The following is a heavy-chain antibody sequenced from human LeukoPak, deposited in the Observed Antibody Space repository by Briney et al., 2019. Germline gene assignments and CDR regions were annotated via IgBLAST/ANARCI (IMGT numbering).Heavy chain of an antibody. V-gene: IGHV1-69*05. CDR3: ARTTHDYGGNSYYYHDMDV. D-gene: IGHD4-23*01. CDR1: GGTFSSYA. Sequence: SVKVSCKASGGTFSSYAISWVRQAPGQGLEWMGGIIPIFGTANYAQKFQGRVTITTDESTSTAYMELSSLRSEDTAVYYCARTTHDYGGNSYYYHDMDVWGKGTTVTVSS. J-gene: IGHJ6*03. CDR2: IIPIFGTA.